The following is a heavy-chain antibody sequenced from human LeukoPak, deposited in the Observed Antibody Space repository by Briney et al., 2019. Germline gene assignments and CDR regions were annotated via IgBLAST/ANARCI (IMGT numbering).Heavy chain of an antibody. CDR1: GFTFTNYA. V-gene: IGHV3-23*01. J-gene: IGHJ2*01. D-gene: IGHD2-2*01. CDR2: MSGSAGST. Sequence: GGSLRLSWAAAGFTFTNYAMNWVRQAPGTGLEWVSGMSGSAGSTYYADSVKGRFIISRDNSKNTLYLQMNSLRAEDTAVYYCAKPFQSEYQLLNWYFDLWGRGTLVTVSS. CDR3: AKPFQSEYQLLNWYFDL.